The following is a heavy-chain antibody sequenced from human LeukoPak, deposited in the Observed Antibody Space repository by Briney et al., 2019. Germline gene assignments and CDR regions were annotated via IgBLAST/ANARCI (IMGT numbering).Heavy chain of an antibody. CDR2: ISGSGGST. CDR1: GFTFSSYA. J-gene: IGHJ4*02. CDR3: ASPPLYSSSWGLFDY. D-gene: IGHD6-13*01. Sequence: GGSLRLSCAASGFTFSSYAMSWVRQAPGKGLEWVSAISGSGGSTYYADSVKGRFTISRDNSKNTLYLQMNSLRAEDTAVYYCASPPLYSSSWGLFDYWGQGTLVTVSS. V-gene: IGHV3-23*01.